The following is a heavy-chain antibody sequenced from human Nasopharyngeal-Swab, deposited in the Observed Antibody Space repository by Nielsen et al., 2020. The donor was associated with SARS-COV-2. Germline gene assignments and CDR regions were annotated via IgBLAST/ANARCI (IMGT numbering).Heavy chain of an antibody. J-gene: IGHJ3*02. CDR2: ISWNSGSI. D-gene: IGHD6-19*01. V-gene: IGHV3-9*01. Sequence: WIRQPPGKGLEWVSGISWNSGSIGYADSVKGRFTISRDNAKNSLYLQMNSLRAEDTALYYCANAPVIAVAGTYAFDIWGQGTMVTVSS. CDR3: ANAPVIAVAGTYAFDI.